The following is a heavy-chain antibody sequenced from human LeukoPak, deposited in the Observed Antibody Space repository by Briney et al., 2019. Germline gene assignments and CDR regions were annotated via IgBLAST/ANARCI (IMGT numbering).Heavy chain of an antibody. CDR3: ARETNYYDSSVLRY. CDR1: GYTFTSYG. J-gene: IGHJ4*02. V-gene: IGHV1-18*01. CDR2: ISAYNGNT. Sequence: ASVKVSCKASGYTFTSYGISWVRQAPGQGLEWMGWISAYNGNTNYAQKFQGRVTITADKSTSTAYMELSSLRSEDTAVYYCARETNYYDSSVLRYWGQGTLVTVSS. D-gene: IGHD3-22*01.